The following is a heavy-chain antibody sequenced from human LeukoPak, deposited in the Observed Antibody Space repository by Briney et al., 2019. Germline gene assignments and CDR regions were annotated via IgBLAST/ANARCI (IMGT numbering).Heavy chain of an antibody. D-gene: IGHD5-12*01. CDR1: GFTFSSYA. J-gene: IGHJ4*02. Sequence: GGSLRLSCAASGFTFSSYAMSWVRQAPGKGLEWVSAISGSGGSTYYADSVKGRYTISRDNSKNTLYLRMNSLRAEDMAVYYCAKSAGGYVRYDYWGQGTLVTVSS. CDR3: AKSAGGYVRYDY. V-gene: IGHV3-23*01. CDR2: ISGSGGST.